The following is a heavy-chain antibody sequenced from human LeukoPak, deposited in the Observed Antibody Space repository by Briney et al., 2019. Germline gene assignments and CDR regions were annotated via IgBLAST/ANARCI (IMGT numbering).Heavy chain of an antibody. CDR2: IKYDGSAT. J-gene: IGHJ4*02. CDR1: GFTFSNYW. Sequence: GGSLRLSCAASGFTFSNYWMHWIRQVPGKGLVWVSHIKYDGSATNYADSVKGRFTISRDNAKNTLYLQMNSLRAEDTAVYYCARVPDSGSAIDYWGQGTLVTVSS. V-gene: IGHV3-74*01. CDR3: ARVPDSGSAIDY. D-gene: IGHD1-26*01.